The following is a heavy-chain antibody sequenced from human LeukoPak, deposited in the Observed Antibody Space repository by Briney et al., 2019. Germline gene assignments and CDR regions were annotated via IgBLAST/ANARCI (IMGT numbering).Heavy chain of an antibody. CDR1: GFTFSSYA. V-gene: IGHV3-23*01. Sequence: SGGSLRLSCAASGFTFSSYAMNWVRQAPGKGLEWVSAISGSGSSTYYADSVKGRFTISRDNAKNSLYLQMNSLRAEDTAVYYCATTITYYYDSSGYSPDWFDPWGQGTLVTVSS. CDR2: ISGSGSST. J-gene: IGHJ5*02. CDR3: ATTITYYYDSSGYSPDWFDP. D-gene: IGHD3-22*01.